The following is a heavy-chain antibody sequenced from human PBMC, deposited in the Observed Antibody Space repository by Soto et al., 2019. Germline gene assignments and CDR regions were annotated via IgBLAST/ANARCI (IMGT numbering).Heavy chain of an antibody. V-gene: IGHV1-69*13. D-gene: IGHD1-26*01. CDR1: GGTFSRYP. CDR3: ARAIVGPTTTGWLDP. J-gene: IGHJ5*02. CDR2: IIPIFGTA. Sequence: SVKVSCKASGGTFSRYPISWVQQAPGQGLEWMGGIIPIFGTANYAQKFQGRVTITADESTSTAYMELSSLRFEDTAVYYCARAIVGPTTTGWLDPWGHGTLVTVSS.